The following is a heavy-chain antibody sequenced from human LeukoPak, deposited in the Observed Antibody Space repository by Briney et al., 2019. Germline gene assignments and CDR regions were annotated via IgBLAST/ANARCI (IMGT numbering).Heavy chain of an antibody. D-gene: IGHD3-22*01. V-gene: IGHV1-69*05. CDR1: RGTVSSYA. CDR3: ASNYYDSSGYYPHFDN. J-gene: IGHJ4*02. Sequence: ASVKVSCKASRGTVSSYAISWVRQATGQGLEWMVGIIPLFGTANYAQKFQGRVTITTDESASTAYMELSSLSSDGTAVYYCASNYYDSSGYYPHFDNWGQGTLVTVFS. CDR2: IIPLFGTA.